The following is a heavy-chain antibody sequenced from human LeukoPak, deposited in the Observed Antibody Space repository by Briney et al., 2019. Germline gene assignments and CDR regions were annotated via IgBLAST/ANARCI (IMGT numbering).Heavy chain of an antibody. D-gene: IGHD5-24*01. CDR2: IKANSGDT. Sequence: ASVKVPCKASGYIFTAYYLHWVRQAPAQKPEWMGWIKANSGDTNYAQKFQGRVTMTRDTSISTVYMELSGLTADDTAVYYCTRVGDDYPYWGQGTLVTVSS. CDR1: GYIFTAYY. CDR3: TRVGDDYPY. V-gene: IGHV1-2*02. J-gene: IGHJ4*02.